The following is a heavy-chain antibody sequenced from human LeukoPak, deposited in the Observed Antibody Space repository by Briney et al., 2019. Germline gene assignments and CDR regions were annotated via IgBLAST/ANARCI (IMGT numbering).Heavy chain of an antibody. Sequence: PSETLSLTCTVSGGSVSSSTYYWGWIRQPPGKGLEWIGSIYYSGSTYYNPSLKSRVTISLDTSKNQFSLKLSSVTAADTAVYYCARGPIVIVPAATFDYWGQGTLVTVSS. CDR2: IYYSGST. J-gene: IGHJ4*02. V-gene: IGHV4-39*07. CDR1: GGSVSSSTYY. CDR3: ARGPIVIVPAATFDY. D-gene: IGHD2-2*01.